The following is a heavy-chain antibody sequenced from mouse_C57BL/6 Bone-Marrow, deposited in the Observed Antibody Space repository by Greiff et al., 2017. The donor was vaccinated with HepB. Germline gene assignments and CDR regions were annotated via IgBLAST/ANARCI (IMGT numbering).Heavy chain of an antibody. CDR1: GYAFSSSW. CDR3: ARWGPLYDGYYPVYFDD. D-gene: IGHD2-3*01. CDR2: IYPGDGDT. Sequence: QVQLQQSGPELVKPGASVKISCKASGYAFSSSWMNWVKQRPGKGLEWIGRIYPGDGDTNYNGKFKGKATLTADKSSSTAYMQLSSLTSEDSAVYFCARWGPLYDGYYPVYFDDWGQGTTLTVSS. V-gene: IGHV1-82*01. J-gene: IGHJ2*01.